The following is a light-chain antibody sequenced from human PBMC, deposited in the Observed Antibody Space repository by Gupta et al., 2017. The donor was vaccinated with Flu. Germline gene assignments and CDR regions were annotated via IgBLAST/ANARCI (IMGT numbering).Light chain of an antibody. CDR3: SSYTSSYIYV. V-gene: IGLV2-18*02. J-gene: IGLJ1*01. CDR1: SSDIGTYNR. Sequence: QSALTQPPSVSGSPGQSVTISCTGTSSDIGTYNRVSWYQQPPGTAPKLIIYEVSNRPSGVPDRFSGSKSGNTASLTISGLQGEDEADYYCSSYTSSYIYVFGTGTKVTVL. CDR2: EVS.